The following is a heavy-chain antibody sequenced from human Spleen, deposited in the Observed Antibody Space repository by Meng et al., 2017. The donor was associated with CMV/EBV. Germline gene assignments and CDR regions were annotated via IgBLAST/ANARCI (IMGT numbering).Heavy chain of an antibody. CDR3: ARGADFNEYSSSSFDY. D-gene: IGHD6-6*01. V-gene: IGHV4-34*01. CDR1: GGSFSGYY. J-gene: IGHJ4*02. Sequence: GSLRLSCAVYGGSFSGYYWGWIRQPPGKGLEWIGEINHSGSTNYNPSLKSRVTISEDASKKQVSLRLSSVTAADTAVYYCARGADFNEYSSSSFDYWGQGTLVTVSS. CDR2: INHSGST.